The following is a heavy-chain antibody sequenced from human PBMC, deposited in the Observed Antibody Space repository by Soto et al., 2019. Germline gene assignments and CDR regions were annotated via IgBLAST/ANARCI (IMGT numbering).Heavy chain of an antibody. V-gene: IGHV3-11*01. J-gene: IGHJ5*02. CDR1: GFTFRNYY. CDR2: ITSSGGST. CDR3: ARDKYTNYVNYFDL. Sequence: PGGSLRLSCAASGFTFRNYYMTWMRQTPGKGLEWISTITSSGGSTYYAASVKGRVTISRDNANNSLYLQMTGLRAEDTALYYCARDKYTNYVNYFDLWGPGPMVTVSS. D-gene: IGHD3-16*01.